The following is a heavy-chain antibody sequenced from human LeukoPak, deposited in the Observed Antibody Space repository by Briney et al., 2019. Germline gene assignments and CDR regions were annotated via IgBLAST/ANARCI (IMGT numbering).Heavy chain of an antibody. CDR1: GGSISSSSHY. J-gene: IGHJ4*02. D-gene: IGHD5-12*01. CDR3: ARQGGWLRSYYFDY. Sequence: SETLSLTCTVSGGSISSSSHYWGWIRQPPGKGLEWIGSIYYSGSTYYNPSLKSRVTISVDTSKNQFSLKLSSVTAADTAVYYCARQGGWLRSYYFDYWGQGTLVTVSS. V-gene: IGHV4-39*01. CDR2: IYYSGST.